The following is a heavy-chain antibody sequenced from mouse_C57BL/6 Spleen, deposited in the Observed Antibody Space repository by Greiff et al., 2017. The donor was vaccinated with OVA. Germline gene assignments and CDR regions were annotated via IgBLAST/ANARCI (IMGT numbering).Heavy chain of an antibody. D-gene: IGHD1-1*01. Sequence: QVHVKQSGTELVKPGASVKLSCKASGYTFTSYWMHWVKQRPGQGLEWIGNINPSNGGTNYNEKFKSKATLTVDKSSSTAYMQLSSLTSEDSAVYYCARQRYPYYFDYWGQGTTLTVSS. J-gene: IGHJ2*01. CDR1: GYTFTSYW. CDR3: ARQRYPYYFDY. V-gene: IGHV1-53*01. CDR2: INPSNGGT.